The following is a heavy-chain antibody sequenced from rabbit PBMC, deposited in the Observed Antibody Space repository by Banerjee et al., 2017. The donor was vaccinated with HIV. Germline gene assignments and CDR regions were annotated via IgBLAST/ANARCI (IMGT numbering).Heavy chain of an antibody. D-gene: IGHD6-1*01. Sequence: QSLEESGGDLVKPGASLTLTCTASGFTISSSYYMCWVRQAPGKGLEWIGCIYAGDGNTYYASWAKGRFTISKTSSTTVTLEMTSLTAADTATYFCARRTYVYDYAHNLWGQGTLVTVS. CDR3: ARRTYVYDYAHNL. V-gene: IGHV1S40*01. CDR2: IYAGDGNT. CDR1: GFTISSSYY. J-gene: IGHJ4*01.